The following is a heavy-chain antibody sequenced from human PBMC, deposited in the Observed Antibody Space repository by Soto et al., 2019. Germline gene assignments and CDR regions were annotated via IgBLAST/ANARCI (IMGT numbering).Heavy chain of an antibody. Sequence: QVQLVQSGAEVKKPGASVKVSCKASGYTFTSYDINWVRQATGQGLEWMGWMNPNSGNTGYAQKFQGRVTMTRNTSISTAYMELSSLRSEDTAVYYCARAGIFVSGAWIAARPGYYGMDVWGQGTTVTVSS. CDR3: ARAGIFVSGAWIAARPGYYGMDV. V-gene: IGHV1-8*01. D-gene: IGHD6-6*01. CDR2: MNPNSGNT. CDR1: GYTFTSYD. J-gene: IGHJ6*02.